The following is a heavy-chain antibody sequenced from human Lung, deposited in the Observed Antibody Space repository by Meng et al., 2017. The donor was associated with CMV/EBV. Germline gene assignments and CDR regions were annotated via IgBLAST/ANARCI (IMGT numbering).Heavy chain of an antibody. CDR3: ARDRGYNHGYAFDY. Sequence: ESXKISXAASGFTFSKYIMNWVRQAPGKGLEWVSSISSRSTYISYTDSVKGRFTVSRDNAKNSLYLQVNSLRADDTAMYYCARDRGYNHGYAFDYWGQGXLVTFSS. V-gene: IGHV3-21*01. CDR1: GFTFSKYI. J-gene: IGHJ4*02. D-gene: IGHD5-18*01. CDR2: ISSRSTYI.